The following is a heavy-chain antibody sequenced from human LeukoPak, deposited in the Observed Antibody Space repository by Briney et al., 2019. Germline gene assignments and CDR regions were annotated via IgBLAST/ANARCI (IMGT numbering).Heavy chain of an antibody. V-gene: IGHV3-49*03. CDR2: IRSKAYGGTT. Sequence: PGGSLRLSCTASGFTFGDYVMSWFRQAPGKGLEWVGFIRSKAYGGTTEYAASVKGRFTISREDSKSIAYVQMNSLKTEDTAVYYCTSQKDYYGSGSYWTFDPWGQGTLVTVSS. CDR3: TSQKDYYGSGSYWTFDP. D-gene: IGHD3-10*01. CDR1: GFTFGDYV. J-gene: IGHJ5*02.